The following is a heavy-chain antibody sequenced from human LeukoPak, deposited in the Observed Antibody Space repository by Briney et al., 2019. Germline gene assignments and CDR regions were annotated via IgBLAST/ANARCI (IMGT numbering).Heavy chain of an antibody. D-gene: IGHD2-2*01. CDR3: ATSLGYCSSTSCFSGFDY. Sequence: GASVKVSCKASGYTLTELSMHWVRQAPGKGLEWMGGFDPEDGETIYAQKFQGRVTMTEDTSTDTAYMELSSLRSEDTAVYYCATSLGYCSSTSCFSGFDYWGQGTLVTVSS. CDR2: FDPEDGET. V-gene: IGHV1-24*01. J-gene: IGHJ4*02. CDR1: GYTLTELS.